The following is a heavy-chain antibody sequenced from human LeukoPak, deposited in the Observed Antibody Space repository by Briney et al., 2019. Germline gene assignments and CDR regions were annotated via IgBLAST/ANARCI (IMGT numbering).Heavy chain of an antibody. D-gene: IGHD4-17*01. CDR3: ARGRDYGDYPLDY. J-gene: IGHJ4*02. CDR1: GGSISSSSYY. V-gene: IGHV4-39*07. CDR2: IYYSGST. Sequence: SETLSLTCTVSGGSISSSSYYWGWIRQPPGKGLEWIGSIYYSGSTYYNPSLKSRVTISVDTSKNQFSLKLSSVTAADTAVYYCARGRDYGDYPLDYWGQGTLVTVSS.